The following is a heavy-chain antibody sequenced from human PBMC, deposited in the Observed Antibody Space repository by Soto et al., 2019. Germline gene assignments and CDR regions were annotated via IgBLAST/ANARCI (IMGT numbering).Heavy chain of an antibody. V-gene: IGHV1-18*01. CDR1: GYTFPFYG. D-gene: IGHD4-17*01. CDR3: TRDSKLITMITVMDYGFDI. J-gene: IGHJ3*02. Sequence: QVHLVQSGAEVKKPGASVKVSCKASGYTFPFYGINWVRQAPGQGLEWMGWINTYNDNTKYTEKFQGRVIMTTERSTSTAYVELRSLRSDDTAMYYCTRDSKLITMITVMDYGFDIWGQGTMVTVS. CDR2: INTYNDNT.